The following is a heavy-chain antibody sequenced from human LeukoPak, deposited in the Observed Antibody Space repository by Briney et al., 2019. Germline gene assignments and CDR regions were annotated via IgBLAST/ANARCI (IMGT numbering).Heavy chain of an antibody. CDR2: IKQDGSEK. V-gene: IGHV3-7*01. J-gene: IGHJ6*03. D-gene: IGHD2-21*01. CDR3: ARVPGDCGGDCYSYYYYYMDV. CDR1: GFTFSSYW. Sequence: PGGSLRLSCAASGFTFSSYWMSWVRQAPGKGLEWVANIKQDGSEKYYVDSVKGRFTISRDNAKNSLYLQMNCLRAEDTAVYYCARVPGDCGGDCYSYYYYYMDVWGKGTTVTVSS.